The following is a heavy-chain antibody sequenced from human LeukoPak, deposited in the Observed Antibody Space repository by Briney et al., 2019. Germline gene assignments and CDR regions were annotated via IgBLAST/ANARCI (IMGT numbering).Heavy chain of an antibody. CDR2: VYYSGKT. CDR3: ARHEHKAVAGDT. D-gene: IGHD6-19*01. Sequence: SETLSLTCTVSGGSISRSYYYWGWFRQPPGKGLEWVGSVYYSGKTFYSPSLESRVTISVDTSKNHFSLRLISVTAADTAMYYCARHEHKAVAGDTWGQGTLVTVSS. CDR1: GGSISRSYYY. J-gene: IGHJ5*02. V-gene: IGHV4-39*01.